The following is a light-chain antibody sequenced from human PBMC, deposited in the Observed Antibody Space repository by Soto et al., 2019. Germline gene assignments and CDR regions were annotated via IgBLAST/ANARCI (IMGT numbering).Light chain of an antibody. Sequence: QSVLTQPPSVSGAPGQRVTISCTGSSSNIGAGYDVHWYQQLPGTAPKLLSYGNSNRPSGVPDRFSGSKSGTSASLAIPGLQAEDEADYYFQSYHSSQGGYVLGTGTKVTV. CDR1: SSNIGAGYD. J-gene: IGLJ1*01. CDR2: GNS. CDR3: QSYHSSQGGYV. V-gene: IGLV1-40*01.